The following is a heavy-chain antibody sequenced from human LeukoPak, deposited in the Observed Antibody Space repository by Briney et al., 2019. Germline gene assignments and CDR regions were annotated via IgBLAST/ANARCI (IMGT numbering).Heavy chain of an antibody. CDR1: GFTFVNYW. Sequence: GGSLRLSCVASGFTFVNYWMSWVRQAPGKGLEWVANIKQDGSEKLYLDSLKGRFTISRDNAKNSLYLQMNSLRAEDTAVYYCARIGGSVDIGWFFDCWGQGTLVTVSS. V-gene: IGHV3-7*01. CDR2: IKQDGSEK. J-gene: IGHJ4*02. D-gene: IGHD6-19*01. CDR3: ARIGGSVDIGWFFDC.